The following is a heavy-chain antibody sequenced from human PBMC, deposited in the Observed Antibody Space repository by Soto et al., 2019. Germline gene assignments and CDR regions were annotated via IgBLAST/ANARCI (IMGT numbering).Heavy chain of an antibody. CDR1: GVIFNNQG. D-gene: IGHD5-12*01. CDR3: AGTPSGVDIAAMAD. V-gene: IGHV3-33*03. CDR2: IRNHGGDQ. Sequence: QVQLVESGGGVVQPGRSLKLSCVASGVIFNNQGMHWVRQAPGKGLEWVAFIRNHGGDQYYADSVKGRFIISRDNCGNTLYLKMNSLAAEDTAVYYCAGTPSGVDIAAMADWGQGTRVTVSS. J-gene: IGHJ4*02.